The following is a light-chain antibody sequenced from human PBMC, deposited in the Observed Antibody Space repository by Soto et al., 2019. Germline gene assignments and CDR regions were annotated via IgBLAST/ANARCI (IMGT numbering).Light chain of an antibody. J-gene: IGLJ3*02. CDR3: GTWDSSLSALV. CDR2: EVT. Sequence: QSALTQPASVSGSPGQSITISCTGGSSDIGGYNYVSWFQQHPGKAPKLMIYEVTNRPSGVSNRFSGSKSGTSATLGITGLQTGDEADYYCGTWDSSLSALVFGGGTKLTVL. V-gene: IGLV2-14*01. CDR1: SSDIGGYNY.